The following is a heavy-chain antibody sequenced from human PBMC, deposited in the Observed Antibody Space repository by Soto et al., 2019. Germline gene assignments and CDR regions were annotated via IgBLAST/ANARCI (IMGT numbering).Heavy chain of an antibody. CDR2: IDYTRNT. Sequence: SETLSPTSNVSGVAIGSSSYYCICIRQPPWNGLEWIASIDYTRNTFYNPSLTSRVTISVDTSKNQFSLKVTSVTAADTAVYYCARINKGYGTDSWGQGTLFTVSS. CDR1: GVAIGSSSYY. V-gene: IGHV4-39*01. D-gene: IGHD5-18*01. CDR3: ARINKGYGTDS. J-gene: IGHJ4*02.